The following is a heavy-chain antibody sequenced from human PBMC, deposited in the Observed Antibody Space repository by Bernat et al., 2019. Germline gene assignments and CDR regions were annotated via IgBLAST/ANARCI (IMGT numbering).Heavy chain of an antibody. CDR1: GGSISTSSYY. V-gene: IGHV4-39*01. CDR2: IYYSGRT. Sequence: QLQLQESGPGLVKPSETLSLTCTVSGGSISTSSYYWGWIRQPPGKGLEWIGSIYYSGRTYDNPSLKGRVTISVDTCKNQFSRKLSFVTAADRAVYYCARLMYDRSGYYYFDTWGQGTLVTVSS. J-gene: IGHJ4*02. D-gene: IGHD3-22*01. CDR3: ARLMYDRSGYYYFDT.